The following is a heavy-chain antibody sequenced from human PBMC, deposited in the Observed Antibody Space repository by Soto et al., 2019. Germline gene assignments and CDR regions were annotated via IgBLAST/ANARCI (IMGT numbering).Heavy chain of an antibody. Sequence: SVKVSCKASGGTFSSYAVSWVRQAPGQGLEWMGGIIPIFGTANYAQKFQGRVTITADESTSTAYMELSSLRSEDTAVYYCARDQDDILTTLPSASWGQGTLVTVSS. CDR3: ARDQDDILTTLPSAS. D-gene: IGHD3-9*01. V-gene: IGHV1-69*13. J-gene: IGHJ4*02. CDR1: GGTFSSYA. CDR2: IIPIFGTA.